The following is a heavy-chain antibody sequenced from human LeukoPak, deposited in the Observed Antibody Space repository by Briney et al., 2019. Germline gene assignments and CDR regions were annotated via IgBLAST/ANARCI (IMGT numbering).Heavy chain of an antibody. CDR1: GGSFSSYY. Sequence: PSETLSLTCAVYGGSFSSYYWSWIRQPPGKGLEWIGEIDHSGSTDYKSSLKSRATISVDTSKNQFSLKLNSVTAADTAVYYCARAGFALAPHRGTPFDYWGQGTLVTVSS. J-gene: IGHJ4*02. CDR3: ARAGFALAPHRGTPFDY. CDR2: IDHSGST. D-gene: IGHD1-1*01. V-gene: IGHV4-34*01.